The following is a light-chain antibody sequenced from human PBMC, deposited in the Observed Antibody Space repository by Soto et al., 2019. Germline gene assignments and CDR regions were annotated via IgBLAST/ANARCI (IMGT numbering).Light chain of an antibody. Sequence: EVVLTQTPSTLSLSPRERTTVSFSASQGVDRYLVWYQQKPGQAPRLLMYDASKRATGIPARFSGSGSGTDFTLTISSLEPEDFAVYFCQQRSSWPFTFGGGTKVDIK. CDR3: QQRSSWPFT. J-gene: IGKJ4*02. CDR2: DAS. V-gene: IGKV3-11*01. CDR1: QGVDRY.